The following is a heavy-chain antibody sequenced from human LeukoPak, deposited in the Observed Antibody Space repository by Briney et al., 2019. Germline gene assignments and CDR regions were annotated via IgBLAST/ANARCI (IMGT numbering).Heavy chain of an antibody. D-gene: IGHD2-15*01. CDR2: IIPIFGTA. CDR3: ATNADIVVVVARRQDYYYYYMDV. J-gene: IGHJ6*03. V-gene: IGHV1-69*05. CDR1: GGTFSSYA. Sequence: GASVKVSCKASGGTFSSYAISWVRQATGQGLEWMGGIIPIFGTANYAQKFQGRVTITTDESTSTAYMELSSLRSEDTAVYYCATNADIVVVVARRQDYYYYYMDVWGKGTTVTVSS.